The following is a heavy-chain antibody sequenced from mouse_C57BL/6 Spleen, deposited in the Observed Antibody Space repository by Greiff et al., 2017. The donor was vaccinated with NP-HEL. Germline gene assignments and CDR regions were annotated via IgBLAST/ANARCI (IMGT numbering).Heavy chain of an antibody. CDR3: ARCGSGYGYYFDY. D-gene: IGHD3-2*02. V-gene: IGHV1-50*01. CDR2: IDPSDSYT. Sequence: QVQLQQPGAELVKPGASVKLSCKASGYTFTSYWMQWVKQRPGQGLEWIGAIDPSDSYTNYNQKFKGKATLTVDTSSSTAYMQLSSLTSEDSAVYFCARCGSGYGYYFDYWGKGTTLTVSS. J-gene: IGHJ2*01. CDR1: GYTFTSYW.